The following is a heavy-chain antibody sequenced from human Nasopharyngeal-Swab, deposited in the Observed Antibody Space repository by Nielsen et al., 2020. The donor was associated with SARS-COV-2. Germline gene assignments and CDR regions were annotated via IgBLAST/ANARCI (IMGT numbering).Heavy chain of an antibody. J-gene: IGHJ3*02. V-gene: IGHV4-4*02. Sequence: SETLSLTCAVSGGSISSSNWWSWVRQPPGKGLEWIGEIYHSGSTNYNPSLKSRVTISVDKSKNQFSLKLSSVTAADTAVYYCARATMIVVVIGAFDIWGQGTMVTVSS. CDR3: ARATMIVVVIGAFDI. CDR1: GGSISSSNW. CDR2: IYHSGST. D-gene: IGHD3-22*01.